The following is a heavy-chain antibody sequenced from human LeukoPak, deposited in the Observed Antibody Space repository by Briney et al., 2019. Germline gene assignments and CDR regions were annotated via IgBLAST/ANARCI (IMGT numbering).Heavy chain of an antibody. CDR1: GFTLSTNA. D-gene: IGHD1-26*01. J-gene: IGHJ4*02. CDR2: ISGSGAST. V-gene: IGHV3-23*01. CDR3: AKDVGKWESLHFFDY. Sequence: GGSLRLSCLTSGFTLSTNAMSWVRQAPGKGLEWLSGISGSGASTYYADSVKGRFTISRDDSRNTLYLQMSSLRGDDTAVYYCAKDVGKWESLHFFDYWGQGTLVTVSS.